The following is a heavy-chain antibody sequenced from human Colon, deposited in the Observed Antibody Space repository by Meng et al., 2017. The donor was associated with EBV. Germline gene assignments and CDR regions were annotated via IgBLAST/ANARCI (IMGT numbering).Heavy chain of an antibody. CDR1: GDSVTNGGYS. D-gene: IGHD4-17*01. CDR2: IYHSGST. Sequence: QLQLQESGSGLVKPSQTLSLTCVVSGDSVTNGGYSWSWIRQPPGKGLEWIGYIYHSGSTKYNPSLKSRVTISVDTSKNQFSLKLSSVTAADTAVYYCTTLYGDSISWGQGTLVNVSS. CDR3: TTLYGDSIS. V-gene: IGHV4-30-2*01. J-gene: IGHJ4*02.